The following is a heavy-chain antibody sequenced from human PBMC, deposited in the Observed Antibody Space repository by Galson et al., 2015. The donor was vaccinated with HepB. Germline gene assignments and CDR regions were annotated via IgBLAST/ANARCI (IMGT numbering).Heavy chain of an antibody. Sequence: SLRLSCAVSGSTFRDYWINWVRQAPGKGLVWVSRINGDGSIRNYADAVKGRFTISRDNAKNTLYLQMSSLTAEDTAVYYGAKEDYDLLTGYRYYNYGMDVWGQGTTVTVAS. CDR2: INGDGSIR. J-gene: IGHJ6*02. CDR3: AKEDYDLLTGYRYYNYGMDV. CDR1: GSTFRDYW. D-gene: IGHD3-9*01. V-gene: IGHV3-74*01.